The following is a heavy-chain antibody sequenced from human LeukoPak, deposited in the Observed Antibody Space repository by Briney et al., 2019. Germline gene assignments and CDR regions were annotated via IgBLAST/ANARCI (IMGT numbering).Heavy chain of an antibody. CDR2: IYPGDSDT. D-gene: IGHD2-2*01. CDR3: ARRYCSSTSCFRTNWFDP. J-gene: IGHJ5*02. Sequence: GESLKISCKGSGYSFTSYWIGWVRQMPGKGLQWMGIIYPGDSDTRYSPSFQGQVTTSADKSVSTAYLQWSSLKASDTAMYYCARRYCSSTSCFRTNWFDPWGQGTLVTVAS. V-gene: IGHV5-51*01. CDR1: GYSFTSYW.